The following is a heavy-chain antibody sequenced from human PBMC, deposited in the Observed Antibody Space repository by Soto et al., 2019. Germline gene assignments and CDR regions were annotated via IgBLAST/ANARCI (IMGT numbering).Heavy chain of an antibody. D-gene: IGHD2-8*01. J-gene: IGHJ5*02. Sequence: ASVKVSCKTSGYTFTSHYIHWVRQAPGQGLEWMGIINPSGGAASYAQRFQGRVIMTRDTSTSTIDMELRSLRSEDTAVYYCARAPPDCSNGACHYYWFDPWGQGTLVTVSS. CDR2: INPSGGAA. V-gene: IGHV1-46*01. CDR1: GYTFTSHY. CDR3: ARAPPDCSNGACHYYWFDP.